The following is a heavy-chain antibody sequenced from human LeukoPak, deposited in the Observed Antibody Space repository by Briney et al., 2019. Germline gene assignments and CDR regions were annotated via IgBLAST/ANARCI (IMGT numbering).Heavy chain of an antibody. Sequence: GGSLRLSCAASGFTFSDYYMSWIRQAPGKGLEWVSYISSSGSTIYCADSVKGRFTISRDNAKNSLYLQMNSLRAEDTAVYYCARGQIPAAMKAFDYWGQGTLVTVSS. V-gene: IGHV3-11*01. CDR3: ARGQIPAAMKAFDY. D-gene: IGHD2-2*01. CDR1: GFTFSDYY. J-gene: IGHJ4*02. CDR2: ISSSGSTI.